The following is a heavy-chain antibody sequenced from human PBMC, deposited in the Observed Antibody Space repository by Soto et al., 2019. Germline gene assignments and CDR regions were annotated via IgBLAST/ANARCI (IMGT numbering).Heavy chain of an antibody. V-gene: IGHV4-39*01. CDR2: MYHGGTT. Sequence: SETLSLTCSVSGGSISSGSYYWGWIRQNPGRGLEWIASMYHGGTTYSNPSLKSRVTRSVDTSKNKFSLRLTSVTAADAAVYYCARRGVTAAAPNCFDPCRQGPLLTVSS. CDR3: ARRGVTAAAPNCFDP. D-gene: IGHD6-13*01. CDR1: GGSISSGSYY. J-gene: IGHJ5*02.